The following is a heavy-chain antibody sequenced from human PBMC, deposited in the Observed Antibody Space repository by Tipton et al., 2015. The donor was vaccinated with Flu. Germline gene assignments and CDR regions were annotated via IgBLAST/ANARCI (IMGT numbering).Heavy chain of an antibody. D-gene: IGHD3-3*01. CDR3: ATEQYYGFWGGSPPEGVDY. CDR1: GFTFSSYA. CDR2: ISGSGGST. J-gene: IGHJ4*02. Sequence: SLRLSCAASGFTFSSYAMSWVRQAPGKGLEWVSAISGSGGSTYYADSVKGRFTISRDNSKNTLYLQMNSLRAEDTAVYYCATEQYYGFWGGSPPEGVDYWGQGSLVTVSS. V-gene: IGHV3-23*01.